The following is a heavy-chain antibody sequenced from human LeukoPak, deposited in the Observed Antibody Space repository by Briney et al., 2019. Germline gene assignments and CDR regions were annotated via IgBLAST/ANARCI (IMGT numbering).Heavy chain of an antibody. Sequence: SETLSLTCTVSGGSISSGSYYWSWIRQPAGKGLEWIGRIYTSGSTNYNPSLKSRVTISVDTSKNQFSLKLSSVTAADTAVYYCAREAYCGGDCYFLDYWGQGTLVTVSS. J-gene: IGHJ4*02. CDR2: IYTSGST. D-gene: IGHD2-21*01. CDR3: AREAYCGGDCYFLDY. CDR1: GGSISSGSYY. V-gene: IGHV4-61*02.